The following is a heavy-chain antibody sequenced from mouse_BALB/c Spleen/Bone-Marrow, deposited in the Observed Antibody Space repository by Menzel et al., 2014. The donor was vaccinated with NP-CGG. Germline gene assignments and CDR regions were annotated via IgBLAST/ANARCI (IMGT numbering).Heavy chain of an antibody. CDR2: IDPANGNT. Sequence: EVKLMESGAELVKPGASVKLFCTASGFNIKDPYMHWAKQRPEQGLEWIGRIDPANGNTKYDPKFQGKAAITADTSSNTAYLQLSSLTSEDTAVYYCARGDYGGFAYWGQGTLVTVSA. V-gene: IGHV14-3*02. CDR1: GFNIKDPY. CDR3: ARGDYGGFAY. D-gene: IGHD2-4*01. J-gene: IGHJ3*01.